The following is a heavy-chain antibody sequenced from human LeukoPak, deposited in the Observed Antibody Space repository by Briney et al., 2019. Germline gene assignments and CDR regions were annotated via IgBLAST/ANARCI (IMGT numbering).Heavy chain of an antibody. CDR1: GGTFTSYT. CDR2: IIPIHGIA. J-gene: IGHJ5*02. CDR3: AREPRITIFLLVIKNWFDP. V-gene: IGHV1-69*04. Sequence: ASVKVSCKASGGTFTSYTISWVRQAPGQGLEWMGRIIPIHGIANYAQKFQGRVTITADKSTSTAYMELSTLRSEDTAVYYCAREPRITIFLLVIKNWFDPWGQGTLVTVSS. D-gene: IGHD3-9*01.